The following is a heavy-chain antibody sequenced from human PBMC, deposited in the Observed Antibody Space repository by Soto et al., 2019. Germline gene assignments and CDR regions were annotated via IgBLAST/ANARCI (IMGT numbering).Heavy chain of an antibody. CDR2: ISGFNGNT. CDR1: GYTFNFYG. D-gene: IGHD3-16*01. V-gene: IGHV1-18*01. CDR3: ARIGVSSGHESPDFDS. J-gene: IGHJ4*02. Sequence: QVQLVQSGAEVKKPGASVKVSCKASGYTFNFYGITWVRQAPGQGLEWMGWISGFNGNTNYAADLQGRVTMTTDTSTSTAYMELRCLRSDDTAVYYCARIGVSSGHESPDFDSWGQGTPVTVSS.